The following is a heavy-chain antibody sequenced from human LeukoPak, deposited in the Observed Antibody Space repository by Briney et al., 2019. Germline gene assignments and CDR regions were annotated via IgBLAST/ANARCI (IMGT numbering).Heavy chain of an antibody. D-gene: IGHD6-6*01. CDR1: GYSFTSYW. Sequence: GESLKISCKGSGYSFTSYWIGWVRQMPGKGLEWMGIIYPGDSDTRYSPSFQGQVTISADKSISTAYLQWSSLKALDTAMYYCARLKGRGAARSSGGPPDYWGQGTLVTVSS. V-gene: IGHV5-51*01. CDR2: IYPGDSDT. CDR3: ARLKGRGAARSSGGPPDY. J-gene: IGHJ4*02.